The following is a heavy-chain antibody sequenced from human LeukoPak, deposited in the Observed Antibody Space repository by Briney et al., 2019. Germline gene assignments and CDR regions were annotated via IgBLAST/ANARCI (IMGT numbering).Heavy chain of an antibody. J-gene: IGHJ6*03. D-gene: IGHD3-22*01. CDR3: ARDPSGYGYMDV. CDR2: IDNSGTYI. CDR1: GFAFTNYP. V-gene: IGHV3-21*01. Sequence: GGSLRLSCVASGFAFTNYPMNWVRQAPGKGLEWVSSIDNSGTYIYYADSVKGRFTISRDNAKNSLYLQMNSLRAEDTAVYYCARDPSGYGYMDVWGKGTTVTVSS.